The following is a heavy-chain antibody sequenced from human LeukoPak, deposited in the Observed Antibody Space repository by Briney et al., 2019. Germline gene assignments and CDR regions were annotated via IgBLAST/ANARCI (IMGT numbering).Heavy chain of an antibody. Sequence: SETLSLTCTVSGGSISSSSYYWGWLRQPPGKGLEWIGSIYYSGSTYYNPSLKSRVTISVDTSKNQFSLKLSSVTAADTAVYYCASSLAGGVDYWGQGTLVTVSS. CDR3: ASSLAGGVDY. CDR2: IYYSGST. D-gene: IGHD2-8*02. CDR1: GGSISSSSYY. J-gene: IGHJ4*02. V-gene: IGHV4-39*07.